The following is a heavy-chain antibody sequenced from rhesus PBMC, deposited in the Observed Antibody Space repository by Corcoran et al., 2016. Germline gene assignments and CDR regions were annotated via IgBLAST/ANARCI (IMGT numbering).Heavy chain of an antibody. CDR1: GGSISGYYY. J-gene: IGHJ5-1*01. CDR3: ARLLGTRFDV. Sequence: QVQLQESCPGLVKPSETLSLTCTVSGGSISGYYYWSWIPQPPGKGLEWIGGIYGNSASTYYNPSLKSRVTISKDTSKNQFSLKLSSVTAADTAVYYCARLLGTRFDVWGPGVLVTVSS. V-gene: IGHV4-143*01. D-gene: IGHD7-45*01. CDR2: IYGNSAST.